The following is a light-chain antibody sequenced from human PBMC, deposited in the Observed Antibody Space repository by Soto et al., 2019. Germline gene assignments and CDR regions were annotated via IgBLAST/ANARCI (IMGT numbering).Light chain of an antibody. V-gene: IGLV2-11*01. CDR2: DVS. Sequence: QSVLTQHSSVSGSPGQSVTISCTGTSSDVGGYNYVSWYQQHPGKAPKLMIYDVSKRPSGVPDRFSGSKSGNTASLTISGLHAEDEAYYYCCSYAGSYTLNVFRTGTKVTVL. CDR3: CSYAGSYTLNV. J-gene: IGLJ1*01. CDR1: SSDVGGYNY.